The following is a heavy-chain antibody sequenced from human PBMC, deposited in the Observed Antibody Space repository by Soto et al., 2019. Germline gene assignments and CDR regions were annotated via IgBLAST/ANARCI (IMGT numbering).Heavy chain of an antibody. CDR3: AKDWRLRAVAGRLDY. CDR1: GFTFSSYA. Sequence: GGSLRLSCAASGFTFSSYAMSWVRQAPGKGLEWVSAISGSGGSTYYADSVKGRFTISRDNSKNTLYLQMNSQRAEDTAVYYCAKDWRLRAVAGRLDYWGQGTLVTVSS. CDR2: ISGSGGST. V-gene: IGHV3-23*01. D-gene: IGHD6-19*01. J-gene: IGHJ4*02.